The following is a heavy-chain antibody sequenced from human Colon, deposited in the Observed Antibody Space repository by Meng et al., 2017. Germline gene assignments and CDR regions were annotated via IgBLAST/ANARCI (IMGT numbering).Heavy chain of an antibody. V-gene: IGHV1-2*02. D-gene: IGHD6-19*01. CDR3: ARDLAGLGGF. CDR2: IDPRNGDT. CDR1: GYNFISYF. J-gene: IGHJ4*02. Sequence: QVKLVQAGAEVRKPGASGKVSCKTFGYNFISYFMYWVRQAPGQGLEWMGYIDPRNGDTRYHQKFQGRVTMTRDTSITTAYMEMTDLRDDDTAVYYCARDLAGLGGFWGQGTLVTVSS.